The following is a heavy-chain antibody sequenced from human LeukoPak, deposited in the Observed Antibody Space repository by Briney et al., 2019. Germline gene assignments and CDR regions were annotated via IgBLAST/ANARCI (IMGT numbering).Heavy chain of an antibody. J-gene: IGHJ5*02. Sequence: GASVKVSCKASGGTFSNYAFSWVRQAPGQGLEWMGRILPIFGTTNYAQNFQGRVTITADKYTSTVYMELSSLRSEDTAVYYCARDGRGGRENWFDPWGQGTLVTVPS. CDR1: GGTFSNYA. CDR2: ILPIFGTT. D-gene: IGHD2-15*01. CDR3: ARDGRGGRENWFDP. V-gene: IGHV1-69*06.